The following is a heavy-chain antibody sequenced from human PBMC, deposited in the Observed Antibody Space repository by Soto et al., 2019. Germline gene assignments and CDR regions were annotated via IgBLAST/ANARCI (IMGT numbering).Heavy chain of an antibody. D-gene: IGHD3-3*01. CDR2: INHSGST. Sequence: SETLSLTCAVYGGSFSGYYWGWIRQPPGKGLEWIGEINHSGSTNYNPSLKSRVTISVDTSKNQFSLKLSSVTAAETAVYYCATVGDRIWSGYYTSRYYYCGMDVWGQGTTVTVSS. CDR1: GGSFSGYY. CDR3: ATVGDRIWSGYYTSRYYYCGMDV. V-gene: IGHV4-34*01. J-gene: IGHJ6*02.